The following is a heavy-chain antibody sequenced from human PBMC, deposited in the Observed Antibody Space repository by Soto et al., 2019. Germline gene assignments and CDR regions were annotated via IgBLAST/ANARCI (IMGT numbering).Heavy chain of an antibody. V-gene: IGHV4-39*01. CDR1: GGSIGSGSYY. J-gene: IGHJ6*02. D-gene: IGHD6-13*01. Sequence: SETLSLTCTVSGGSIGSGSYYWGWIRQPPGKGLEWIGSIYYSGSTYYNPSLKSRVTISVDTSKNQFSLKLSSVTAADTAVYYCARPGIAAAGTTYYYYYTMDVWGQGTTVT. CDR2: IYYSGST. CDR3: ARPGIAAAGTTYYYYYTMDV.